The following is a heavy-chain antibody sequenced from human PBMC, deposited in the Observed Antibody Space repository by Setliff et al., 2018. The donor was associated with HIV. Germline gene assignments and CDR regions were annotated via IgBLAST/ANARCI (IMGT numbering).Heavy chain of an antibody. J-gene: IGHJ3*02. Sequence: ASVKVSCKASGYTFTNYYMHWVRQAPGQGLEWLGVINPSGGSTSYAQKFQGWVTMTRDTSISTAYMELSSLRSEDTAVYYCARDPSYSPYYDFWSGYYPHDALDIWGQGTMVTVSS. CDR3: ARDPSYSPYYDFWSGYYPHDALDI. V-gene: IGHV1-46*01. D-gene: IGHD3-3*01. CDR2: INPSGGST. CDR1: GYTFTNYY.